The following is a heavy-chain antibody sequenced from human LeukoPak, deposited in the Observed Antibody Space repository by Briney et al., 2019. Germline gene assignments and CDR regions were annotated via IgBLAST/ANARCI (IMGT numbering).Heavy chain of an antibody. V-gene: IGHV1-2*02. CDR3: ARGVGTSWFDP. Sequence: GASVKVSCKAYGYTFSDYYMHWVRQAPGQGLEWMGWINPKSGGANFAEKFQGRVTMTRDTSIRTVHMELSRVTYDDTAVYYCARGVGTSWFDPWGQGTLVTVSS. D-gene: IGHD2-2*01. J-gene: IGHJ5*02. CDR2: INPKSGGA. CDR1: GYTFSDYY.